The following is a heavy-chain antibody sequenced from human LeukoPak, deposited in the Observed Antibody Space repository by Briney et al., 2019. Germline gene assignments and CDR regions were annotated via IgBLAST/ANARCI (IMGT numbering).Heavy chain of an antibody. J-gene: IGHJ4*02. CDR2: ISYDGSNK. V-gene: IGHV3-30*03. D-gene: IGHD2-15*01. Sequence: GGSLRLSCAASGFTFSSYAMSWVRQAPGKGLEWVAVISYDGSNKYYADSVKGRFTISRDNSKNTLYLQMNSLRAEDTAVYYCATGLPFIVVVVAATPDFDYWGQGTLVTVSS. CDR3: ATGLPFIVVVVAATPDFDY. CDR1: GFTFSSYA.